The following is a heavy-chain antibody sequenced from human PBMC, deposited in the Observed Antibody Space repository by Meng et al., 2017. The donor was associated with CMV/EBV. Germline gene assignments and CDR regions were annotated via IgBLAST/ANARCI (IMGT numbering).Heavy chain of an antibody. D-gene: IGHD3-10*01. CDR3: ARDRHMVRGVIGRREGMDV. CDR1: GYTFTSYD. J-gene: IGHJ6*02. CDR2: INPNSGGT. Sequence: ASVKVSCKASGYTFTSYDINWVRQATGQGLEWMGWINPNSGGTNYAQKFQGRVTMTRDTSISTAYMELSRLRSDDTAVYYCARDRHMVRGVIGRREGMDVWGQGTTVTVSS. V-gene: IGHV1-2*02.